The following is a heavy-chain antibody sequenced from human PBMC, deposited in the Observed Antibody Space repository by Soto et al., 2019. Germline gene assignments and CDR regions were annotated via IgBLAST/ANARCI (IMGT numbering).Heavy chain of an antibody. J-gene: IGHJ6*04. CDR3: ASAVNSVGAQDV. CDR2: INPSGGST. CDR1: GYTFTSYY. Sequence: ASVKVSCKASGYTFTSYYMHWVRQAPGQGLEWMGIINPSGGSTSYAQKFQGRVTMTRDTSTSTVYMELSSLRSEDTAVYYCASAVNSVGAQDVWGKGTTVTVSS. D-gene: IGHD1-26*01. V-gene: IGHV1-46*01.